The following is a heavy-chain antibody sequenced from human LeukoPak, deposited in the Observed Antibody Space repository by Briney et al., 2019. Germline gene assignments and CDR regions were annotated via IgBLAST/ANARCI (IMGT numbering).Heavy chain of an antibody. J-gene: IGHJ5*02. CDR3: ARDWYYYDSSGPRGGWFDP. CDR2: IIPIFGTA. CDR1: GGTFSSYA. Sequence: SVKVSCKASGGTFSSYAISWVRQAPGQGLEWMGRIIPIFGTADYAQKFQGRVTITTDESTSTAYMELSSLRSEDTAVYYCARDWYYYDSSGPRGGWFDPWGQGTLVTVSS. V-gene: IGHV1-69*05. D-gene: IGHD3-22*01.